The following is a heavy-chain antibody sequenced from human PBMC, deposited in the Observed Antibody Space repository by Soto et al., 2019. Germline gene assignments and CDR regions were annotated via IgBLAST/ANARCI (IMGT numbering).Heavy chain of an antibody. CDR3: ARDQSPGGPYCSGGSCFRGDDAFDI. V-gene: IGHV3-11*01. CDR1: GFTFSDYY. J-gene: IGHJ3*02. Sequence: QVQLVESGGGLVKPGGSLRLSCAASGFTFSDYYMSWIRQAPGKGLEWVSYISSSGSTIYYADSVKGRFTISRDNAKNSLYLQMNSLRAEDTAVYYCARDQSPGGPYCSGGSCFRGDDAFDIWGQGTMVTVSS. D-gene: IGHD2-15*01. CDR2: ISSSGSTI.